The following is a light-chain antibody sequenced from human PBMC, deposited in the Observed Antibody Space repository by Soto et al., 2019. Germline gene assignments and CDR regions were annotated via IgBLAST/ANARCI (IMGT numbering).Light chain of an antibody. J-gene: IGKJ2*02. CDR1: QSISSW. V-gene: IGKV1-5*03. Sequence: DIKMTQSPSTLSASVGDRVTITCRASQSISSWLAWYQQNPGKAPKVLIYKASSLESGVPSRFSGSGSGTEFTLTISSLQPDDFATYYFQQYNSYPCTFGQGTKLDIK. CDR3: QQYNSYPCT. CDR2: KAS.